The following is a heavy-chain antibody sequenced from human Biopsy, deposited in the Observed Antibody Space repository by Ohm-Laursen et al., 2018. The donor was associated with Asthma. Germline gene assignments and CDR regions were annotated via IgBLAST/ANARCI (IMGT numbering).Heavy chain of an antibody. V-gene: IGHV4-39*07. CDR2: IYYMGST. CDR3: ARGPELDV. J-gene: IGHJ6*02. Sequence: SEALSLTCTVSGASISSSSSHYWAWIRQPPGKGLEWIANIYYMGSTYYNPSLKSRVIISIDTYWNRVSLKLTSVTAADTAVYYCARGPELDVWGQGTTVTVSS. CDR1: GASISSSSSHY.